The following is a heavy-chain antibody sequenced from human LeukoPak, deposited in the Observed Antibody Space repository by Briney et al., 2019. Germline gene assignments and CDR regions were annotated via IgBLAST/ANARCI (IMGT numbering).Heavy chain of an antibody. CDR3: AKDSSVLPNALDL. CDR2: ISYSSSSP. J-gene: IGHJ3*01. D-gene: IGHD4/OR15-4a*01. CDR1: GLRFDRYA. Sequence: PGGSLRLSCAASGLRFDRYAMTWVRQAPGKGLGWVSAISYSSSSPYYGDSVKGRFTISRDNSKNTVYLQMNSLRDEDTALYYCAKDSSVLPNALDLWGQGTMVTVSS. V-gene: IGHV3-23*01.